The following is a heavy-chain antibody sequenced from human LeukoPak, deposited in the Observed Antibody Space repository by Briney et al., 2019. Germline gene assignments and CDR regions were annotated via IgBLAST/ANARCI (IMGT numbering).Heavy chain of an antibody. D-gene: IGHD2-15*01. CDR2: IYYSGST. CDR3: ARHRTYCSGGSCYFPPFDY. V-gene: IGHV4-39*01. CDR1: GGSISSSSYY. Sequence: SETLSLTCTVSGGSISSSSYYWGWIRQPPGKGLEWIRSIYYSGSTYYNPSLKSRVTISVDTSKNQFSLKLSSVTAADTAVYYCARHRTYCSGGSCYFPPFDYWGQGTLVTVSS. J-gene: IGHJ4*02.